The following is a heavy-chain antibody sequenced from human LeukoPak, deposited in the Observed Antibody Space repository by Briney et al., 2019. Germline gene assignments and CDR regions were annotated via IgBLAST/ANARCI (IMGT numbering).Heavy chain of an antibody. D-gene: IGHD1-26*01. J-gene: IGHJ4*02. Sequence: SETLSLTCTVSGYSISSGYYWGWIRQPPGKGLEWIGSIFYSGSTYYNNPSLKSRLTISVDTSKNQFSLKLSSVTAADTAVYYCARYASGSYYRGIDYWGQGTLVTVSS. V-gene: IGHV4-38-2*02. CDR1: GYSISSGYY. CDR3: ARYASGSYYRGIDY. CDR2: IFYSGST.